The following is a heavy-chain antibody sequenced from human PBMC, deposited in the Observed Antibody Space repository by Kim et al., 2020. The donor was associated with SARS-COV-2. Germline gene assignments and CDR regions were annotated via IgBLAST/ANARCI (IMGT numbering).Heavy chain of an antibody. D-gene: IGHD6-19*01. Sequence: RVTISVDTSKNQFSLKLSSVTAADTAVYYCARDKCSSGWYSYYYYGMDVWGQGTTVTVSS. CDR3: ARDKCSSGWYSYYYYGMDV. J-gene: IGHJ6*02. V-gene: IGHV4-31*02.